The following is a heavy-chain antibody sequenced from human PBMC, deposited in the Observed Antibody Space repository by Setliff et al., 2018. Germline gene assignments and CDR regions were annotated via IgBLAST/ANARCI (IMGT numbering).Heavy chain of an antibody. Sequence: RASVKVSCKASGYTFNNYAINWARQATGQGLEWTGWINTDTGNPTSAQNFTGRFVFSLDTSVSTAYLQFSSLKADDTAVYYCARASSFGTIRYRGEYCMDVWGRGSTGTVSS. CDR1: GYTFNNYA. J-gene: IGHJ6*03. CDR3: ARASSFGTIRYRGEYCMDV. CDR2: INTDTGNP. V-gene: IGHV7-4-1*02. D-gene: IGHD5-18*01.